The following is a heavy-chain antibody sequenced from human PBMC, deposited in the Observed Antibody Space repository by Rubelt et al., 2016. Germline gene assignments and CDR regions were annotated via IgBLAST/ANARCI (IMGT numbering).Heavy chain of an antibody. J-gene: IGHJ4*02. D-gene: IGHD2-15*01. CDR3: AMEGQYCSGGSCYYGYGGY. CDR1: GFTFSNYG. V-gene: IGHV3-33*08. CDR2: IRYDGSNQ. Sequence: QVQLVESGGGVVQPGRSLRLSCAASGFTFSNYGMHWVRQAPGKGLEWVAIIRYDGSNQYYADSVKGRFTISRDNSKNTLYMQMKSLSAEDTAVYYGAMEGQYCSGGSCYYGYGGYCGQGTLVTVS.